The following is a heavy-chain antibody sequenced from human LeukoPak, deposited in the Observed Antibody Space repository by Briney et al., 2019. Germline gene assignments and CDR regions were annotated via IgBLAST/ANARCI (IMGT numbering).Heavy chain of an antibody. D-gene: IGHD6-19*01. CDR3: ARPLAVAGTYRYYYYGVDV. J-gene: IGHJ6*02. V-gene: IGHV3-74*01. Sequence: GGSLRLSCAASGFTFSSYWMHWVRQAPGEGLVWVSRISSDGRITSYADSVKGRFTISRDNAKNSLYLQMNSLRAEDTAVYYCARPLAVAGTYRYYYYGVDVWGQGTTVTVSS. CDR1: GFTFSSYW. CDR2: ISSDGRIT.